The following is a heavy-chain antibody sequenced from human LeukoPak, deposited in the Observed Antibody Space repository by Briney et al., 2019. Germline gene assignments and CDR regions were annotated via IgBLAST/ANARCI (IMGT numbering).Heavy chain of an antibody. V-gene: IGHV1-69*01. CDR1: GGTFSSYA. CDR2: IIPIFGTA. CDR3: ARSEDLRLDDIYY. Sequence: SVKVSCKASGGTFSSYAFSWVRQAPGQGLEWMGGIIPIFGTANYAQKFQGRVTITADESTSSAYMELSSLSSEDTAVYYCARSEDLRLDDIYYWGQGTLVTVSS. D-gene: IGHD3-9*01. J-gene: IGHJ4*02.